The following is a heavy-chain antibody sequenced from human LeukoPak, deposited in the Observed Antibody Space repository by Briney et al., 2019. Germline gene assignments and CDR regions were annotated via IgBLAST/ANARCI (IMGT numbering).Heavy chain of an antibody. CDR3: ARGRGGVVLYYYYYMDV. D-gene: IGHD3-3*01. CDR1: GGSFSGYY. J-gene: IGHJ6*03. CDR2: INHSGST. Sequence: PSETLSLTCAVYGGSFSGYYWSRIRQPPGKGLEWIGEINHSGSTNYNPSLKSRVTISVDTSKNQFYLKLSSVTAADTAVYYCARGRGGVVLYYYYYMDVWAKGPRSPSP. V-gene: IGHV4-34*01.